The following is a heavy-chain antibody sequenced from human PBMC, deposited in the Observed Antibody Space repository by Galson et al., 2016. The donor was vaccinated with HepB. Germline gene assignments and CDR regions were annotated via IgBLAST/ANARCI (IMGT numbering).Heavy chain of an antibody. J-gene: IGHJ4*02. CDR1: GFTFTEYY. CDR3: ARDPGGYGFIGS. D-gene: IGHD5-12*01. Sequence: SLRLSCAASGFTFTEYYMTWIRQAPGKGLEWLSYLSPSTRYTNSADSVKGRFTIFRDNAKNSVYLQMNSLRAEDTAVYYCARDPGGYGFIGSWGQGTLVTVSS. CDR2: LSPSTRYT. V-gene: IGHV3-11*06.